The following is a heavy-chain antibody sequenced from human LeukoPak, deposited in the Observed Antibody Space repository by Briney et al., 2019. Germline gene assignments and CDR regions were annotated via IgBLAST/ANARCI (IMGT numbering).Heavy chain of an antibody. CDR3: ARDQAAARDY. J-gene: IGHJ4*02. D-gene: IGHD6-13*01. V-gene: IGHV3-11*01. CDR2: ISTSCIPI. Sequence: SYISTSCIPIYYAHSGKWRFPISRDNAKNSLYLQMNSLRAEDTAVYYCARDQAAARDYWGQGTLVTVSS.